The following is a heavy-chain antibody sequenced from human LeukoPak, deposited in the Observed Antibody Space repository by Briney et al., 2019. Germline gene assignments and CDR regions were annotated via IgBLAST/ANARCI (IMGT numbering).Heavy chain of an antibody. J-gene: IGHJ4*02. V-gene: IGHV1-2*06. CDR3: GVVTAIRTFDY. Sequence: ASMKVSCKASGYTFTGYYMHWVRQAPGQGLEWMGRINPNSGGTNYAQKFQGRVTMTRDTSISTAYMELSRLRSDDTAVYYCGVVTAIRTFDYWGQGTLVTVSS. CDR1: GYTFTGYY. CDR2: INPNSGGT. D-gene: IGHD2-21*02.